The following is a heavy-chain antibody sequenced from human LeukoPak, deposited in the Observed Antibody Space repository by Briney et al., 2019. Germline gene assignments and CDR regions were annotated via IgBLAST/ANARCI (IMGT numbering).Heavy chain of an antibody. D-gene: IGHD3-10*01. Sequence: PSGALAPTCAVYGGAFSGYYWGWIRQPPRKGLGWVGGINQSGSTNYNPSLKSRVTISVDTSKNQFSLKLSSVTAADTAVYYCASRITMVRGVIITDAFDIWGQGTMVTVSS. CDR1: GGAFSGYY. J-gene: IGHJ3*02. CDR2: INQSGST. V-gene: IGHV4-34*01. CDR3: ASRITMVRGVIITDAFDI.